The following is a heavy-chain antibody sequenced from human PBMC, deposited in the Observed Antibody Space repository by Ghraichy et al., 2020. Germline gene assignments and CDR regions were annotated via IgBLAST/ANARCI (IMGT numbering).Heavy chain of an antibody. CDR3: ARDFGWRALDH. CDR1: GFPFSTSW. Sequence: GGSLRLSCVASGFPFSTSWMDWIRQAPGKGLEWVSSTDTGGKGTAHASSVRGRFSISRDNVRNSLYLQMNSLRAEDSGVYYCARDFGWRALDHWAQGTLVTVSS. CDR2: TDTGGKGT. J-gene: IGHJ1*01. D-gene: IGHD3-16*01. V-gene: IGHV3-7*03.